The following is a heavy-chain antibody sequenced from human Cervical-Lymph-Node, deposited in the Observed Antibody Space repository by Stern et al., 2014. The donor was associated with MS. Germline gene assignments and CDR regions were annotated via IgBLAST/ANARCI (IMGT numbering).Heavy chain of an antibody. J-gene: IGHJ4*02. CDR1: GYTFTTYG. D-gene: IGHD1-26*01. CDR3: ARGWELNY. Sequence: VQLVHSGAEVKQPGASVKVSCKASGYTFTTYGISWVRQAPGQGLEWMGCIGTANGDPTNAKKNQGRFTMTTDTSTTAAYMELRSIRCDDTAVYYCARGWELNYWGQGTLVTVSS. CDR2: IGTANGDP. V-gene: IGHV1-18*01.